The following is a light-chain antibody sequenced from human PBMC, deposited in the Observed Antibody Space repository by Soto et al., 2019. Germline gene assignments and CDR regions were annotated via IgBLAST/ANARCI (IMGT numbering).Light chain of an antibody. Sequence: QSALTQPASVSGSPGQSITISCTGTSSDVGGYNYVSWYQHHPGKAPKLMIHEVSDRPSGISNRFSGSKSGNTASLTISGLQAEDEADYYCSSYTSATNYVFGTGTKLTVL. CDR2: EVS. J-gene: IGLJ1*01. V-gene: IGLV2-14*01. CDR3: SSYTSATNYV. CDR1: SSDVGGYNY.